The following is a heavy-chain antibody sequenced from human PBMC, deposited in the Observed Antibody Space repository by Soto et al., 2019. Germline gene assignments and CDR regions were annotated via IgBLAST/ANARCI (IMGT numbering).Heavy chain of an antibody. CDR3: ARVHLYYDSSGFDY. J-gene: IGHJ4*02. D-gene: IGHD3-22*01. CDR2: IKQDGSEK. Sequence: GGSLRLSCAASGFTFSSYWMSWVRQAPGKGLEWVANIKQDGSEKYYVDSVKGRFTISRDNAKNSLYLQMNSLRAEDTAVYYCARVHLYYDSSGFDYWGQGTLVTVSP. V-gene: IGHV3-7*03. CDR1: GFTFSSYW.